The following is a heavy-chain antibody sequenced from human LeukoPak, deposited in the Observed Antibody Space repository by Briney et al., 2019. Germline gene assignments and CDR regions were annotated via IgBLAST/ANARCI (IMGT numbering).Heavy chain of an antibody. V-gene: IGHV4-39*07. CDR3: ARINYYDSSGFDY. CDR2: IYYSGST. CDR1: GGSISSSSYY. J-gene: IGHJ4*02. Sequence: SETLSLTCTVSGGSISSSSYYWGWIRQPPGKGLEWIGSIYYSGSTYYNPSLKSRVTISVDTSKNQFSLKLSSVTAADTAVYYCARINYYDSSGFDYWGQGTLVTVSS. D-gene: IGHD3-22*01.